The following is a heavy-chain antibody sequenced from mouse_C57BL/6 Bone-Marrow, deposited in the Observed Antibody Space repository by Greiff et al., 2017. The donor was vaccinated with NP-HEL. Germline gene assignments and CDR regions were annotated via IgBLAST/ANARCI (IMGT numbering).Heavy chain of an antibody. CDR1: GYTFTNYW. D-gene: IGHD1-1*01. CDR3: ARWDYGSSPYYAMDY. V-gene: IGHV1-63*01. J-gene: IGHJ4*01. CDR2: IYPGGGYT. Sequence: VKLQESGAELVRPGTSVKMSCKASGYTFTNYWIGWAKQRPGHGLEWIGDIYPGGGYTNYNEKFKGKATLTADKSSSTAYMQFSSLTSEDSAIYYCARWDYGSSPYYAMDYWGQGTSVTVSS.